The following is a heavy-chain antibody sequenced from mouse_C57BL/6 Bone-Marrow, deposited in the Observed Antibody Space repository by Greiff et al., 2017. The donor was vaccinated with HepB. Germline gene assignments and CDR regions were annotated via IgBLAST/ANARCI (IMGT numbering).Heavy chain of an antibody. Sequence: VQGVESGPELVKPGASVKISCKASGYAFSSSWMNWVKQRPGKGLEWIGRIYPGDGDTNYNGKFKGKATLTADKSSSTAYMQLSSLTSEDSAVYFCARLTTVVANFDVWGTGTTVTVSS. CDR3: ARLTTVVANFDV. CDR2: IYPGDGDT. J-gene: IGHJ1*03. CDR1: GYAFSSSW. D-gene: IGHD1-1*01. V-gene: IGHV1-82*01.